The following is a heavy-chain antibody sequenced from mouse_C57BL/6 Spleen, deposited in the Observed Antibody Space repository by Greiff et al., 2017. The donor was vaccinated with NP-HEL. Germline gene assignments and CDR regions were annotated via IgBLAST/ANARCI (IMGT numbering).Heavy chain of an antibody. CDR3: ARDYTNWYFDV. J-gene: IGHJ1*03. CDR1: GFTFSSYA. V-gene: IGHV5-4*01. Sequence: EVMLVESGGGLVKPGGSLKLSCAASGFTFSSYAMSWVRQTPEKRLEWVATISDGGSYTYYPDNVKGRFTISRDNAKNNLYLQMSHLKSEETAMYYCARDYTNWYFDVWGTGTTVTVSS. CDR2: ISDGGSYT.